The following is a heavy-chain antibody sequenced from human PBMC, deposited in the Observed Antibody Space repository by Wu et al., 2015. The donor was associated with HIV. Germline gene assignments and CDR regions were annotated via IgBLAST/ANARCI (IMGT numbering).Heavy chain of an antibody. J-gene: IGHJ4*02. V-gene: IGHV1-2*02. Sequence: QVQLVQSGAEVKKPGASVKVSCKASGYTFSDYYLHWIRQAPGQGLEWMGWINPKDGATDFARKFQGRVTMTRDTSFSTAYMELSSLRSEDTAVYYCARGRDYSKYVDCWGQGTLVTVSS. CDR1: GYTFSDYY. D-gene: IGHD4-11*01. CDR2: INPKDGAT. CDR3: ARGRDYSKYVDC.